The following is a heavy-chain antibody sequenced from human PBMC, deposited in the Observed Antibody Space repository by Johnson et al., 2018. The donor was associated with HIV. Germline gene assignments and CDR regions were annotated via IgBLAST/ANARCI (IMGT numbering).Heavy chain of an antibody. J-gene: IGHJ3*02. Sequence: VQLVESGGGVVQPGRSLRLSCAVSGFTFNNYPMHWVRQAPGKGLEWVAVISYDGSNKYYGDSVKGRFTISRDNSKNTLYLQMNSLRGEDTAVYYCARDWGGYCSGGSCYGDAFDIWGQGTRVTVSS. CDR2: ISYDGSNK. CDR3: ARDWGGYCSGGSCYGDAFDI. D-gene: IGHD2-15*01. CDR1: GFTFNNYP. V-gene: IGHV3-30*04.